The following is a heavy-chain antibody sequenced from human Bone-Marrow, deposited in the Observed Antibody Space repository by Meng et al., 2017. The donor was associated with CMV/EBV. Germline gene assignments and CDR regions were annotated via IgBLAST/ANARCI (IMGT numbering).Heavy chain of an antibody. J-gene: IGHJ5*02. CDR1: GGSVGGGDYY. CDR2: IYYSVST. Sequence: LNCPASGGSVGGGDYYWRWNRQPPGGGLRWIGYIYYSVSTYYSPSLKSRITISVDTPKNQFSLKLGSVTAADAAVYYCAREVPAAVDPWGQGTLVTVSS. CDR3: AREVPAAVDP. D-gene: IGHD2-2*01. V-gene: IGHV4-30-4*01.